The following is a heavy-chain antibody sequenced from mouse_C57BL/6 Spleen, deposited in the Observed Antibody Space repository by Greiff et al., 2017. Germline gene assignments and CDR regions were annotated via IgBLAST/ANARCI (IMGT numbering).Heavy chain of an antibody. J-gene: IGHJ4*01. V-gene: IGHV1-52*01. CDR3: ARGGSSGPYYAMDY. Sequence: VQLQQSGAELAKPGASVKLSCKASGYTFTSYWMHWVKQRPIQGLEWIGNIDPSDSDTPYNQKFKDKSTLTVDKSSTTAYMQLSSLTSEDSAAYYCARGGSSGPYYAMDYWGQGTSVTVSS. CDR1: GYTFTSYW. D-gene: IGHD3-2*02. CDR2: IDPSDSDT.